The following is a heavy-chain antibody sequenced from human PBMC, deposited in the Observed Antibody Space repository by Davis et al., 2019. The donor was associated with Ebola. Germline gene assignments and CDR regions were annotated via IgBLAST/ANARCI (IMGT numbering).Heavy chain of an antibody. V-gene: IGHV3-30*03. Sequence: PGGSLRLSCAASGFTFSSYGMHWVRQAPGKGLEWVAVISYDGSNKYYADSVKGRFTISRDNSKNTLYLQMNSLRAEDTAVYYCARAPVAYGAHYYYGMDVWGQGTTVTVSS. CDR3: ARAPVAYGAHYYYGMDV. D-gene: IGHD6-19*01. CDR1: GFTFSSYG. CDR2: ISYDGSNK. J-gene: IGHJ6*02.